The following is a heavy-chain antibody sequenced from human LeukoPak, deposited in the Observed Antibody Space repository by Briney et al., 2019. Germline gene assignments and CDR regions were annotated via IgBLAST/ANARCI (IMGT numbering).Heavy chain of an antibody. Sequence: GGSLRLSCAASGFTFSSYAMSWVRQAPGKGLEWVSAISGSGGSTYYADSVKGRFTISRDNSKNTLYLQMNSLRAEDTAVYYCAKFQIAAAGNGFGSNLDYWGQGTLVTVSS. D-gene: IGHD6-13*01. J-gene: IGHJ4*02. CDR2: ISGSGGST. CDR1: GFTFSSYA. V-gene: IGHV3-23*01. CDR3: AKFQIAAAGNGFGSNLDY.